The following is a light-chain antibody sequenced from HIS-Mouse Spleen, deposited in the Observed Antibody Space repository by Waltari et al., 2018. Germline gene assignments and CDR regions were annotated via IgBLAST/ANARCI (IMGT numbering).Light chain of an antibody. V-gene: IGKV1-5*03. J-gene: IGKJ3*01. Sequence: DIQMTQSPSTLSASVGDRVTITCRASQSISSWLAWYQQKPGNAPKLLIYKASSLESGVTSRFSGSGSGTEFTLTISSLQPDDFATYYCQQYNSYSFTFGPGTKVDIK. CDR2: KAS. CDR1: QSISSW. CDR3: QQYNSYSFT.